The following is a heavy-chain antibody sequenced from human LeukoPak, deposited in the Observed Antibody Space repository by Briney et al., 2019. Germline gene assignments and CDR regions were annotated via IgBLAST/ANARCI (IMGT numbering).Heavy chain of an antibody. J-gene: IGHJ5*02. V-gene: IGHV4-59*01. Sequence: RTSQTLSLTRTVAGPSIDSYYWSWVRQPAGKGLGCIGYVHYTGSPNYTPSLKGRVTISVDTSKSQFSLKLSSVTAADTAIYYCARGGYYGSGNDFRFDPWGQGTLVTVSS. CDR1: GPSIDSYY. CDR3: ARGGYYGSGNDFRFDP. D-gene: IGHD3-10*01. CDR2: VHYTGSP.